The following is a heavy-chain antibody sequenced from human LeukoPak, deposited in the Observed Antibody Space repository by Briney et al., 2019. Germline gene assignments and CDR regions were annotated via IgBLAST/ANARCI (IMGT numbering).Heavy chain of an antibody. J-gene: IGHJ6*02. CDR2: ISSSSSYI. CDR1: GFTFSSYS. Sequence: GGSLRLSCAASGFTFSSYSMNWVRQAPGKGLEWVSSISSSSSYIYYADSVKGRFTISRDNARNSLYLQMNSLRAEDTAVYYCARDLLRFLEWLSQLNYYYYGMDVWGQGTTVTVSS. D-gene: IGHD3-3*01. V-gene: IGHV3-21*01. CDR3: ARDLLRFLEWLSQLNYYYYGMDV.